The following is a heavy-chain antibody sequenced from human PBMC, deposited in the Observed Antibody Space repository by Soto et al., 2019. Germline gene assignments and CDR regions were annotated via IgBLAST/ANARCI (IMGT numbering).Heavy chain of an antibody. CDR1: GCTFIGDP. CDR3: ARDMSGGTYNYYYGMDV. J-gene: IGHJ6*02. D-gene: IGHD1-26*01. CDR2: ISGTGSPT. Sequence: PCGSLRLSCAASGCTFIGDPRTCVRQAPGRGLEWVSAISGTGSPTYYADSVKGRFTISRDNSKNTLYLQMNSLRADDTAVYYCARDMSGGTYNYYYGMDVWGQGTTVTVSS. V-gene: IGHV3-23*01.